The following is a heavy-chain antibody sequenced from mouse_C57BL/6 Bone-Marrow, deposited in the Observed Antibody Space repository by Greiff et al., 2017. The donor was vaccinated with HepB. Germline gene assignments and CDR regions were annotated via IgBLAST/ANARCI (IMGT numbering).Heavy chain of an antibody. Sequence: EVQLQQSGPELVKPGASVKIPCKASGYSFTDYNMDWVKQSHGKSLEWIGDINPNNGGTIYNQKFKGKATLTVDKSSSTAYMELRSLTSEDTAVYYCARREANWLYAMDYWGQGTSVTVSS. CDR3: ARREANWLYAMDY. D-gene: IGHD4-1*01. CDR1: GYSFTDYN. J-gene: IGHJ4*01. CDR2: INPNNGGT. V-gene: IGHV1-18*01.